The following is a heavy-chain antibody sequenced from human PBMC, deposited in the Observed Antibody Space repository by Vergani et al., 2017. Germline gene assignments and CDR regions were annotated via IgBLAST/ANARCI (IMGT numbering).Heavy chain of an antibody. CDR1: GGSFTSYH. Sequence: QVQLQQWGGGLLKPSETLSLTCVVNGGSFTSYHWTWIRQSPGEGLEWVGDIDHTGRPDYNPSLKSRLTMSVDKSRNQFSLTLNSGTATDTALYFCARVYTETNGHLYYYYYIDVWGQGTAVTVS. CDR2: IDHTGRP. CDR3: ARVYTETNGHLYYYYYIDV. D-gene: IGHD4-11*01. J-gene: IGHJ6*03. V-gene: IGHV4-34*01.